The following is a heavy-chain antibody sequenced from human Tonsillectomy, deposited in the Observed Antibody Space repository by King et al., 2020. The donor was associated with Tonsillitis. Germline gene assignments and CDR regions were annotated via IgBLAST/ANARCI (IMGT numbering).Heavy chain of an antibody. CDR2: INWNGGST. CDR3: ARDSYCRGDSCYSGYDYYGMEV. Sequence: VQLVESGGGVVRPGGSLRLSCAASGFTFGDYGMTWVRQAPGKGLEWVSGINWNGGSTGYADSVKGRFTISRDNAKNSLYLQMNRLRAEDTALYYCARDSYCRGDSCYSGYDYYGMEVWGQGTTVTVSS. V-gene: IGHV3-20*04. CDR1: GFTFGDYG. D-gene: IGHD2-15*01. J-gene: IGHJ6*02.